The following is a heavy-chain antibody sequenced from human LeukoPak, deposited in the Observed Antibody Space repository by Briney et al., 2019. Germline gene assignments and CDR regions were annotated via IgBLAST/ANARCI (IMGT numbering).Heavy chain of an antibody. CDR2: IKSKSERGTT. V-gene: IGHV3-15*01. CDR3: TSNLYCSTSSCYTLDN. D-gene: IGHD2-2*02. Sequence: GGSLRLSCAASGFTFSNGWMSWVRQAPGKGLEWVGRIKSKSERGTTDYAAPVKGRFTISRDGSTNTVYLHMNSLKTEDTAVYFCTSNLYCSTSSCYTLDNWGQGTLVAVSS. CDR1: GFTFSNGW. J-gene: IGHJ4*02.